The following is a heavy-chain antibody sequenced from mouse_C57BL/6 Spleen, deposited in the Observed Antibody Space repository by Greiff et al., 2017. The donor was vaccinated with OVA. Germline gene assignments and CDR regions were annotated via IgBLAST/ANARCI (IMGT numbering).Heavy chain of an antibody. Sequence: EVQLHQSGPELVKPGASVKMSCKASGYTFTDYNMHWVKQSHGKSLEWIGYINPNNGGTSYNQKFKGKATLTVNKSSSTAYMELRSLTSEDSAVYYCARGGGYSNYFDYWGQGTTLTVSS. CDR3: ARGGGYSNYFDY. CDR2: INPNNGGT. D-gene: IGHD2-5*01. J-gene: IGHJ2*01. CDR1: GYTFTDYN. V-gene: IGHV1-22*01.